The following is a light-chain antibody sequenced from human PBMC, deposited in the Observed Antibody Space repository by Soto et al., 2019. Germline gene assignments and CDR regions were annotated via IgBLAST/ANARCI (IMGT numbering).Light chain of an antibody. CDR2: SAS. CDR1: QGIASW. V-gene: IGKV1-12*01. CDR3: QQSYSTLGT. J-gene: IGKJ1*01. Sequence: DIQMTQSPSSVSASVGDRVTITCRASQGIASWLAWYQQKPGNAPNLLIYSASGLQGGVPSRFSGSGSGTDFTLTISSLQPEDFATYYCQQSYSTLGTFGQGTKVEIK.